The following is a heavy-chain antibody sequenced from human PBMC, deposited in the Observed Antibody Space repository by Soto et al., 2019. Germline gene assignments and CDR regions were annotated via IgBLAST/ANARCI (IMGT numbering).Heavy chain of an antibody. CDR2: INHSGRT. CDR3: ARDSEKLWSRDAFDI. J-gene: IGHJ3*02. V-gene: IGHV4-34*01. CDR1: GGSFSGYY. Sequence: QVQLQQWGAGLLKPSETLSLTCAVYGGSFSGYYWSWIRQPPGKGLEWLGEINHSGRTNYNPSLKSRVTISVDTSKNQFSLKLSSVTAADTAVYYCARDSEKLWSRDAFDIWGQGTMVTVSS. D-gene: IGHD3-3*01.